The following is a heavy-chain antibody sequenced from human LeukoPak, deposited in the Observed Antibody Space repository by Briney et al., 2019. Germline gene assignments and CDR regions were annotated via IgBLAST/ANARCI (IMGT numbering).Heavy chain of an antibody. CDR3: AKDPNGDYIGTFDI. J-gene: IGHJ3*02. V-gene: IGHV3-23*01. CDR1: GFTFNTYA. D-gene: IGHD4-17*01. Sequence: GGSLRLSCAASGFTFNTYAMSCVRQAPGTGLEWVSSISGSGASTYYADSLRGRVTISRDSSTSTLYLQIYSLRVEDTAVYYCAKDPNGDYIGTFDIWGQGTMVTVSS. CDR2: ISGSGAST.